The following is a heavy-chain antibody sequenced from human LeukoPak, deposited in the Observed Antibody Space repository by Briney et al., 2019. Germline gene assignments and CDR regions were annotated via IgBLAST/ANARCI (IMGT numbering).Heavy chain of an antibody. CDR3: ARGRGYCSGGSCSRFYYFDY. Sequence: SETLSLTCTVSGGSISSSSYYWGWIRQPPGKGLEWIGSIYYSGSTYYSPSLKSRVTISVDTSKNQFSLKLSSVTAADTAVYYCARGRGYCSGGSCSRFYYFDYWGQGTLVTVSS. CDR1: GGSISSSSYY. D-gene: IGHD2-15*01. CDR2: IYYSGST. J-gene: IGHJ4*02. V-gene: IGHV4-39*07.